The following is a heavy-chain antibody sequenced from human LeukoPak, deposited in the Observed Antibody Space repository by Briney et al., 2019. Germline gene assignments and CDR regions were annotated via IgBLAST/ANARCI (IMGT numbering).Heavy chain of an antibody. Sequence: GGSLRLSCAASGFSFSTYSMNWVRQAPGKGLEWVSYISSSSSTIYYAYSVKGRFTISRDNARNSLYLQMNSLRAEDTAVYYCARGATGDRLGYWGQGTLVTVSS. CDR3: ARGATGDRLGY. J-gene: IGHJ4*02. D-gene: IGHD1-1*01. CDR1: GFSFSTYS. V-gene: IGHV3-48*01. CDR2: ISSSSSTI.